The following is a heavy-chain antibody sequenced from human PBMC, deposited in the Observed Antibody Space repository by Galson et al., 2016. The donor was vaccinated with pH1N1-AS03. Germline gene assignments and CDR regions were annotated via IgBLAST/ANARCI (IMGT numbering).Heavy chain of an antibody. CDR3: ARVGKYFDFWSGYSDFGY. CDR1: GYSISSGYY. Sequence: SLTCAVSGYSISSGYYWGWIRQPPGKGLEWIGSIYHSGSTYYNPSLMSRVTISVDTSKNRFSLKVTSVTAADTAVYYCARVGKYFDFWSGYSDFGYWGQGTLVTVSS. J-gene: IGHJ4*02. CDR2: IYHSGST. V-gene: IGHV4-38-2*01. D-gene: IGHD3-3*01.